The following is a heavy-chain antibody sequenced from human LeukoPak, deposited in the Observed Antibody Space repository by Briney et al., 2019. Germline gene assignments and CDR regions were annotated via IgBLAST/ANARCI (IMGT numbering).Heavy chain of an antibody. CDR1: GGSISSYY. J-gene: IGHJ4*02. Sequence: SETLSLTCTVSGGSISSYYWSWIRQPPGKGLEWIGYIYNSESANYNPSLKSRVTISLDTSKNQFSLKLSSVTAADTAVYYCARVGYSTSFDYWGQGTLVTVSS. CDR2: IYNSESA. D-gene: IGHD2-2*01. CDR3: ARVGYSTSFDY. V-gene: IGHV4-59*12.